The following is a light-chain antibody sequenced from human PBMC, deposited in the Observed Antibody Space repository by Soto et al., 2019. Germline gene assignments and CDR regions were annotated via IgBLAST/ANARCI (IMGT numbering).Light chain of an antibody. CDR3: HQYRSSPWT. CDR1: QSVSSNF. Sequence: EIVLTQSPGTLALSPGESAALSCRASQSVSSNFLAWYRQKPGQAPRLLIYGISSRAAGIPDRFSGSGSETAFTLTITRPEPEDSAVYYRHQYRSSPWTFGQGTRVEI. CDR2: GIS. V-gene: IGKV3-20*01. J-gene: IGKJ1*01.